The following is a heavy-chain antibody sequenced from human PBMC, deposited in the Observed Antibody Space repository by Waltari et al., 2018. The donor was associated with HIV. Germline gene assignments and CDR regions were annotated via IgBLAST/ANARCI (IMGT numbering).Heavy chain of an antibody. CDR3: ARGAGSV. V-gene: IGHV3-7*01. CDR1: GFSFGSFW. Sequence: LEESGGGAVQPGESLRLSCEASGFSFGSFWMSGVRQVSGKGLEWVADIKEDGGERNVVDSVKGRFTVSRDNAKNLLILKMDNLKMEDSGIYYCARGAGSVWGQGTLVTVSS. CDR2: IKEDGGER. J-gene: IGHJ4*02.